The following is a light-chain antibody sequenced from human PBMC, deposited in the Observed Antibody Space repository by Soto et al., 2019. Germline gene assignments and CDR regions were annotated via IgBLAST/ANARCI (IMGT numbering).Light chain of an antibody. CDR2: EAS. CDR1: QSISGW. V-gene: IGKV1-5*03. CDR3: QYYKEYYT. Sequence: DIQMTQSPSTLSASVGDRVTITCLASQSISGWLAWYQQKPGKAPKLLIYEASSSEIGVPPRFSGSGFGTEFTLTISSLQPDDFATYYCQYYKEYYTFGQGTRLEIK. J-gene: IGKJ1*01.